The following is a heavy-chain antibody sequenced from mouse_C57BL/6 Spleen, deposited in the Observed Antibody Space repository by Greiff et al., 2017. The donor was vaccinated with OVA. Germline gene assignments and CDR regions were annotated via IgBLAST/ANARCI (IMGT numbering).Heavy chain of an antibody. CDR1: GYTFTSYW. CDR2: IDPKSGGT. J-gene: IGHJ2*01. D-gene: IGHD1-1*01. CDR3: ARCGVVAQQYYFDY. Sequence: VQLQQPGAELVKPGASVKLSCKASGYTFTSYWMHWVKQRPGRGLEWIGRIDPKSGGTKYNEKFKSKATLTVDKPSSTAYMQLSSLTSEDSAVYYCARCGVVAQQYYFDYWGQGTTLTVSS. V-gene: IGHV1-72*01.